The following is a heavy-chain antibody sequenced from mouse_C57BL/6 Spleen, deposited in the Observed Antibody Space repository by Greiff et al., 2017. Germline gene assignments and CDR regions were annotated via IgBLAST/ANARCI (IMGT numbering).Heavy chain of an antibody. V-gene: IGHV1-22*01. CDR1: GYTFTDYN. Sequence: EVQLQQSGPELVKPGASVKMSCKASGYTFTDYNMHWVKQSHGKSLEWIGYINPNNGGTSYNQKFKGKATLTVNKSSSTAYMELRSLTSEDSAVYYCARGLDSSGPWFAYWGQGTLVTVSA. D-gene: IGHD3-2*02. J-gene: IGHJ3*01. CDR2: INPNNGGT. CDR3: ARGLDSSGPWFAY.